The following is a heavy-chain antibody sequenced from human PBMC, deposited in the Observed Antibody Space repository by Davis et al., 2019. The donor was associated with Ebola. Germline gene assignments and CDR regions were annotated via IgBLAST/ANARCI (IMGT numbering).Heavy chain of an antibody. CDR3: ARAGFGSTWFDC. Sequence: GESLKISCAASGFIFRSYDMHWVRQATGKGLEWVSAIGAAGDTYYPVSVKGRFTISRENAKNSLYLQMNSLRADDTAVYYCARAGFGSTWFDCWGQGILVTVSS. D-gene: IGHD6-13*01. J-gene: IGHJ5*01. CDR1: GFIFRSYD. V-gene: IGHV3-13*01. CDR2: IGAAGDT.